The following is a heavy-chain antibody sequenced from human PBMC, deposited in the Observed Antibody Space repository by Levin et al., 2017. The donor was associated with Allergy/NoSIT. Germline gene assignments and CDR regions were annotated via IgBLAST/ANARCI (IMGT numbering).Heavy chain of an antibody. J-gene: IGHJ3*02. D-gene: IGHD6-13*01. CDR1: GFTFDDYA. CDR2: ISWNSGSI. CDR3: AKFGYSSRPNAFDI. V-gene: IGHV3-9*01. Sequence: SLKISCAASGFTFDDYAMHWVRQAPGKGLEWVSGISWNSGSIGYADSVKGRFTISRDNAKNSLYLQMNSLRAEDTALYYCAKFGYSSRPNAFDIWGQGTMVTVSS.